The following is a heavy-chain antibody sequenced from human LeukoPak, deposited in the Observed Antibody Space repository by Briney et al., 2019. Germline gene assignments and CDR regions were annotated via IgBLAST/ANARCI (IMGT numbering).Heavy chain of an antibody. CDR3: ARDSLRFIYGSGSYSDY. J-gene: IGHJ4*02. CDR2: ISAYNGNT. D-gene: IGHD3-10*01. Sequence: ASVKVSCKTSDYSFSSYGISWVRQAPGQGLEWMGWISAYNGNTNYAQKLQGRVTMTTDTSTSTAYMELRSLRSDDTAVYYCARDSLRFIYGSGSYSDYWGQGTLVTVSS. V-gene: IGHV1-18*01. CDR1: DYSFSSYG.